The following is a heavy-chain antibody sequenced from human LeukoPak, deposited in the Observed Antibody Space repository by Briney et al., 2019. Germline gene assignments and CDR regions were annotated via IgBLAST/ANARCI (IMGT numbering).Heavy chain of an antibody. J-gene: IGHJ5*02. CDR2: INHSGST. D-gene: IGHD3-10*01. Sequence: SETLSLTCTVSGGSISSYYWSWIRQPPGKGLEWIGEINHSGSTNYNPSLKSRVTISVDTSKNQFSLKLSSVTAADTAVYYCARHRMVLLWFGELRMYNWFDPWGQGTLVTVSS. V-gene: IGHV4-34*01. CDR3: ARHRMVLLWFGELRMYNWFDP. CDR1: GGSISSYY.